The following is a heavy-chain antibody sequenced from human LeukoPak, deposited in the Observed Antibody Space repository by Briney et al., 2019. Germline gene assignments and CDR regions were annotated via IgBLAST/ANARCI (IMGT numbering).Heavy chain of an antibody. V-gene: IGHV1-69*05. D-gene: IGHD1-26*01. Sequence: GASVKVSCKASGGTFSSYAISWVRQAPGQGLEWMGGIIPIFGTANYAQKFQGRVTITTDESTSTAYMELSSQRSEDTAVYYCARMRRELSPFDYWGQGTLVTVSS. J-gene: IGHJ4*02. CDR3: ARMRRELSPFDY. CDR1: GGTFSSYA. CDR2: IIPIFGTA.